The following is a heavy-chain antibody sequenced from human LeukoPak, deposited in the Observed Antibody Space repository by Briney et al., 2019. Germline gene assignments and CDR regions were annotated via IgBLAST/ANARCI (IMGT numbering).Heavy chain of an antibody. CDR1: GYTFISYY. CDR2: INLSGGVT. D-gene: IGHD6-13*01. CDR3: AGSSVERQQLARFDY. V-gene: IGHV1-46*01. J-gene: IGHJ4*02. Sequence: ASVKVSCKASGYTFISYYMHWVRQAPGQGLEWMGIINLSGGVTSYPQKFQGRVTMTRDTSTSTVYMELSSLRSEDTAVYYCAGSSVERQQLARFDYWGQGTLVTVSS.